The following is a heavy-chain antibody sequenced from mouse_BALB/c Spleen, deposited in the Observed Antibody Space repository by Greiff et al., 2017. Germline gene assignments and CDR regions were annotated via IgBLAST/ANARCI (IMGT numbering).Heavy chain of an antibody. CDR2: IDPSDSET. J-gene: IGHJ4*01. CDR3: AKYYRYDRAYAMDY. CDR1: GYSFTSYW. V-gene: IGHV1S126*01. D-gene: IGHD2-14*01. Sequence: QVQLKESGPQLVRPGASVKISCKASGYSFTSYWMHWVKQRPGQGLEWIGMIDPSDSETRLNQKFKDKATLTVDKSSSTAYMQLSSPTSEDSAVYYCAKYYRYDRAYAMDYWGQGTSVTVSS.